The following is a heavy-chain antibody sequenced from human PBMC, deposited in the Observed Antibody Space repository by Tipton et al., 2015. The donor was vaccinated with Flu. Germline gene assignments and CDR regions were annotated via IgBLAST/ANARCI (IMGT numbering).Heavy chain of an antibody. CDR1: GFTVSSNY. J-gene: IGHJ2*01. CDR2: IYSSGST. CDR3: ARGGYDYYGSGSYNGYFDL. V-gene: IGHV3-53*01. Sequence: SLRLSCAASGFTVSSNYMSWVRQAPGKGLEWVSVIYSSGSTYYADSVKGRFTISRDNSKNSLYLQMNSLRAEDTAVYYCARGGYDYYGSGSYNGYFDLWGRGTLVTVSS. D-gene: IGHD3-10*01.